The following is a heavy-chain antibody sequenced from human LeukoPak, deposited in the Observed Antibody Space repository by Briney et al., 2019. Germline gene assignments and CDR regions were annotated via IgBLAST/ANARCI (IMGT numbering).Heavy chain of an antibody. CDR3: ARDRGSYRPIDY. Sequence: GGSLRLSCAASGSTFSTYWMSWVRRAPGKGLEWVANINQDGSQTFYVDSVKGRFTISRDNAENSVYLQMNSLRVEDTAIYYCARDRGSYRPIDYWGQGTLVTVSS. D-gene: IGHD1-26*01. J-gene: IGHJ4*02. CDR2: INQDGSQT. V-gene: IGHV3-7*01. CDR1: GSTFSTYW.